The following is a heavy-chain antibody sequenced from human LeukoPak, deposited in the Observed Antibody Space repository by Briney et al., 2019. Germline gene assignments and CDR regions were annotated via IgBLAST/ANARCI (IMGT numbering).Heavy chain of an antibody. CDR3: ARDGFDSGSYSIAEYFQH. CDR1: GFTFSSYA. CDR2: ISYDGSNK. D-gene: IGHD1-26*01. J-gene: IGHJ1*01. V-gene: IGHV3-30-3*01. Sequence: GRSLRLSCAASGFTFSSYAMHWVRQAPVKGREWVAVISYDGSNKYYADSVKGRFTISRDNSKNTLYPQMNSLRAEDTAVYYCARDGFDSGSYSIAEYFQHWGQGTLVTVSS.